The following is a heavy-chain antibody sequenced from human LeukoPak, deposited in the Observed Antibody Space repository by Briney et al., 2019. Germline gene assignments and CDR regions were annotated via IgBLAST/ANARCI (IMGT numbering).Heavy chain of an antibody. D-gene: IGHD3-10*01. J-gene: IGHJ4*02. CDR3: AKLGFPMVRGVIITYFDY. Sequence: GGSLRLSCAASGFTFSSYAMSWVRQAPGKGLEWVSAISGSGGSTYYADSVKGRFTISRDNSKNTLYLQMNSLRAEDTAVYYCAKLGFPMVRGVIITYFDYWGQGTLVTVSS. CDR1: GFTFSSYA. CDR2: ISGSGGST. V-gene: IGHV3-23*01.